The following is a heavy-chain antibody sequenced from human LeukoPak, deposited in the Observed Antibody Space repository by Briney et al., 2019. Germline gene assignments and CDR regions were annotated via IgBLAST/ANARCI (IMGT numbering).Heavy chain of an antibody. CDR3: AKDVRVLRYFGWTPPSYMDV. Sequence: PGGPLRLSCAASGFTFSSYAMSWVRQAPGKGLEWVSAISGSGGSTYYADSVKGRFTISRDNSKNTLYLQMNSLRAEDTAVYYCAKDVRVLRYFGWTPPSYMDVWGKGTTVTVSS. V-gene: IGHV3-23*01. CDR2: ISGSGGST. J-gene: IGHJ6*03. D-gene: IGHD3-9*01. CDR1: GFTFSSYA.